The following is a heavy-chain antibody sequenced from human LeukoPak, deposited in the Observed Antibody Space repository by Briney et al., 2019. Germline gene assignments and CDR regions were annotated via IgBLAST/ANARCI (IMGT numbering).Heavy chain of an antibody. CDR3: ARPYCSSTSCLDFDP. J-gene: IGHJ5*02. D-gene: IGHD2-2*01. V-gene: IGHV1-8*01. Sequence: ASVKVSCKASGYTFTSYGINWVRQATGQGLEWMGWMNPNSGNTGYAQKFQGRVTMTRNTSISTAYMELSSLRSEDTAVYYCARPYCSSTSCLDFDPWGQGTLVTVSS. CDR1: GYTFTSYG. CDR2: MNPNSGNT.